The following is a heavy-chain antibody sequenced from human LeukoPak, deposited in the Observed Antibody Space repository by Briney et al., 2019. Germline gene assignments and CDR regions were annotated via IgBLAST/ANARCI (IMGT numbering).Heavy chain of an antibody. CDR1: GFTFSSYA. D-gene: IGHD5-18*01. V-gene: IGHV3-23*01. J-gene: IGHJ3*02. CDR2: ISGSGGST. CDR3: AKDLFMDTPMVRAFDI. Sequence: PGGSLRLSCAASGFTFSSYAMNWVRQAPGKGLKWVSTISGSGGSTYYADSVKGRFTISRDNSKNTLYLQMNSLRAEDTAIYYCAKDLFMDTPMVRAFDIWGQGTMVTVSS.